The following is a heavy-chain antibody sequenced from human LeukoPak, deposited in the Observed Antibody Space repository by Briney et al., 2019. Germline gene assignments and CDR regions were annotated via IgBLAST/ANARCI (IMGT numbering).Heavy chain of an antibody. CDR3: ASDLSQAVAGTVYYYYIVV. CDR1: GFTVSSNY. CDR2: IYSGGST. Sequence: GGSLRLSRAASGFTVSSNYMSWVRQAPGKGLEWVSVIYSGGSTYYADSVKGRFTISRDNSKNTLYLQMNSLRAEDTAVHICASDLSQAVAGTVYYYYIVVWGKGTTVTVSS. V-gene: IGHV3-53*01. J-gene: IGHJ6*03. D-gene: IGHD6-19*01.